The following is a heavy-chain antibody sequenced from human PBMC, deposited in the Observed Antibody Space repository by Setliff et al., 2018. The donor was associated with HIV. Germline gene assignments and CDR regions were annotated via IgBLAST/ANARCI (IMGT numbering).Heavy chain of an antibody. CDR2: IYYTGNT. D-gene: IGHD3-10*01. J-gene: IGHJ4*02. CDR1: GGSINTGHYY. CDR3: ARDRYAGEIDY. V-gene: IGHV4-31*03. Sequence: SETQSLTCTVSGGSINTGHYYWSWVRHHPGKGLEWIEYIYYTGNTYFNPSLKSRITISIDTSKNQFSLKLSSVTAADPAVYYCARDRYAGEIDYWGQGTLVTVSS.